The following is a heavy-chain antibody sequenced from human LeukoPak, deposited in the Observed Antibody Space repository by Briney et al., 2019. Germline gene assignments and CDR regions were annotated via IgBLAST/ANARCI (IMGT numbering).Heavy chain of an antibody. CDR1: GFTFSSYS. Sequence: GGSLRLSCAASGFTFSSYSMNWVRQAPGKGLEWVSYISSSSSTIYYADSVKGRLTISRDNAKNSLYLQMNSLRAEDTAVYYCATPRGVYCSSTSCTDYWGQGTLVTVSS. CDR3: ATPRGVYCSSTSCTDY. J-gene: IGHJ4*02. CDR2: ISSSSSTI. V-gene: IGHV3-48*01. D-gene: IGHD2-2*01.